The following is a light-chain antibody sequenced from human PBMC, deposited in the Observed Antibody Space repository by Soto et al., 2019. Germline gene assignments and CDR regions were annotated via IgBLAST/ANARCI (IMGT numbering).Light chain of an antibody. J-gene: IGKJ1*01. CDR2: GAS. V-gene: IGKV3-15*01. Sequence: EIVMTQSPATLSVSPGERATLSCRASQSVSSKLAWYQQKPCQAPRVLIYGASTSAPGIPARFSGSGSGTEFTLTLTSLQSEHFAVSYCQQYNDWPPPWTFGQGTRVEIK. CDR1: QSVSSK. CDR3: QQYNDWPPPWT.